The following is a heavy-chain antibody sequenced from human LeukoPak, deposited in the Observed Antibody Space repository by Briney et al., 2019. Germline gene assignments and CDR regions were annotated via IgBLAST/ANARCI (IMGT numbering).Heavy chain of an antibody. V-gene: IGHV3-30-3*01. D-gene: IGHD6-19*01. CDR3: ARARKRSGSYYYYYGMDV. CDR1: GFTFSSYA. J-gene: IGHJ6*02. CDR2: ISYDGSNK. Sequence: GGSLRLSCAASGFTFSSYAMHWVRQAPGKGPEWVAVISYDGSNKYYADSVKGRFTISRDNSKNTLYLQMNSLRAEDTAVYYCARARKRSGSYYYYYGMDVWGQGTTVTVSS.